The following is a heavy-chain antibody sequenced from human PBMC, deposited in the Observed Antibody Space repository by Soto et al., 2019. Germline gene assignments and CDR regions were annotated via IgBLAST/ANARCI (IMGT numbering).Heavy chain of an antibody. D-gene: IGHD3-3*01. CDR3: ARWSYLDY. Sequence: GGSLRLSCAASGFIFGSYALSWVRQAPGKGLEWVSTLSGSDGNTFYADSVKGRFSISRDTSQSTLYLQINSLRADDTAMYYCARWSYLDYWGQGTRVTVS. CDR2: LSGSDGNT. V-gene: IGHV3-23*01. J-gene: IGHJ4*02. CDR1: GFIFGSYA.